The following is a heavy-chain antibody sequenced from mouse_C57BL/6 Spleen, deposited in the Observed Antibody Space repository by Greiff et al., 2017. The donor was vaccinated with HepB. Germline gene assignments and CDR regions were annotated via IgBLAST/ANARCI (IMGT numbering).Heavy chain of an antibody. D-gene: IGHD1-1*01. CDR3: ARYYYGSSYDY. CDR1: GYTFTSYW. CDR2: IHPNSGST. Sequence: QVQLKQPGAELVKPGASVKLSCKASGYTFTSYWMHWVKQRPGQGLEWIGMIHPNSGSTNYNEKFKSKATLTVDKSSSTAYMQRSSLTSEDSAVYYCARYYYGSSYDYWGQGTTLTVSS. J-gene: IGHJ2*01. V-gene: IGHV1-64*01.